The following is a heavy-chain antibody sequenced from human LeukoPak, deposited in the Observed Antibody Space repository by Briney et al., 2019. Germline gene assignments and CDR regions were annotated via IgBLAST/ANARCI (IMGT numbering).Heavy chain of an antibody. D-gene: IGHD3-10*01. CDR1: GFTFSSYS. V-gene: IGHV3-21*01. CDR3: ARDSRMARGVLNDY. CDR2: ISSSSSYI. J-gene: IGHJ4*02. Sequence: GGSLRLSCAASGFTFSSYSMNWVRQATGKGLEWVSSISSSSSYIYYADSVKGRFTISRDNAKNSLYLQMNSLRAEDTAVYYCARDSRMARGVLNDYWGQGTLVTVSS.